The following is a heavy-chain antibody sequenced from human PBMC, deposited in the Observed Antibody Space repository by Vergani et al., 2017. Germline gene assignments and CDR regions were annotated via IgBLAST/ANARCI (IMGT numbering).Heavy chain of an antibody. D-gene: IGHD3-22*01. V-gene: IGHV3-33*01. CDR3: ATGGSSDYYGGY. CDR1: GFTFSTYG. Sequence: QVQLVESGGGVVQPGRSLRLSCAASGFTFSTYGLHWVRQAPGKGLEWVAVIWYDGSNKYYGDSVKGRFTISRDNSMDTLYLQMNSLRAEDTAVYYCATGGSSDYYGGYWGQGTLVTVSS. CDR2: IWYDGSNK. J-gene: IGHJ4*02.